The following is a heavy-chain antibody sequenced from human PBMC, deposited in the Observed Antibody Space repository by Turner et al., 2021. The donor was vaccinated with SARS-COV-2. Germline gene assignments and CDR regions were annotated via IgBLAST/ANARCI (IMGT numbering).Heavy chain of an antibody. CDR1: GGSISSTSYY. CDR2: IYYSGST. D-gene: IGHD3-3*01. V-gene: IGHV4-39*01. Sequence: QLQLQESGPGLVKHSETLSLTCTVSGGSISSTSYYWGWIRQPPGKGLEWIGSIYYSGSTYYNPSLKSRVTISADTTKNQFSLKLSSVTAADTAVYYCACGYYSRGDYWGQGTLVTVSS. CDR3: ACGYYSRGDY. J-gene: IGHJ4*02.